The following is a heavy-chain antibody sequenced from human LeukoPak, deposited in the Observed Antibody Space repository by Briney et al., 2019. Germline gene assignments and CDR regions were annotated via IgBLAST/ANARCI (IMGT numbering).Heavy chain of an antibody. CDR3: ARDPESSMDV. V-gene: IGHV3-33*01. D-gene: IGHD1-14*01. J-gene: IGHJ6*02. CDR2: IWYDSSKE. CDR1: GFTFTNHG. Sequence: GGSLRLSCAASGFTFTNHGFHWVRQAPGEGLEWVAAIWYDSSKESYADSVKGRFTISRDNSKNTVYLQMNSLRGEDTAVYYCARDPESSMDVWGQGTTVTVSS.